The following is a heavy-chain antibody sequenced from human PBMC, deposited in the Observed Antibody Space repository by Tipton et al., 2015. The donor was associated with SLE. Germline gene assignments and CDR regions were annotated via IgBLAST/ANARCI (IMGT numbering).Heavy chain of an antibody. CDR2: ISSSSSYI. CDR1: GFTFSDYY. Sequence: SLRLSCAASGFTFSDYYMSWIRQAPGKGLEWVSSISSSSSYIYYADSVKGRFTISRDNAKNSLYLQMNSLRAEDTAVYYCARVCSGGSCSDYWGQGTLVTVSS. J-gene: IGHJ4*02. D-gene: IGHD2-15*01. V-gene: IGHV3-11*06. CDR3: ARVCSGGSCSDY.